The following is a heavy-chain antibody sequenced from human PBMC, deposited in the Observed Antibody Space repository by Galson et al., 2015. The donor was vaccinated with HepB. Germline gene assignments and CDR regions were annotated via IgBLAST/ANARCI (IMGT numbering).Heavy chain of an antibody. CDR2: ISAYNGNT. V-gene: IGHV1-18*04. CDR3: ARDPGRRKGYCSGGSCSTYDP. Sequence: VKVSCKASGYTFTSYGISWVRRAPGQGLEWMGWISAYNGNTNYAQKLQGRVTMTTDTSTSTAYMELRSLRSDDTAVYYCARDPGRRKGYCSGGSCSTYDPWGQGTLVTVSS. D-gene: IGHD2-15*01. CDR1: GYTFTSYG. J-gene: IGHJ5*02.